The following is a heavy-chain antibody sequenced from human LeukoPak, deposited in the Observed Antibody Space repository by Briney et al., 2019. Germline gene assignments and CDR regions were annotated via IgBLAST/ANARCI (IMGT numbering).Heavy chain of an antibody. CDR3: ARTYSSSWGADAYAYNWFDP. CDR2: IYHSGST. J-gene: IGHJ5*02. CDR1: GYSISSGYY. V-gene: IGHV4-38-2*02. D-gene: IGHD6-13*01. Sequence: PSETLSLTCTVSGYSISSGYYWGWIRQPPGKGLEWIGSIYHSGSTYYNPSLKSRVTISVDTSKNQFSLKLSSVTAADTAVYYCARTYSSSWGADAYAYNWFDPWGQGTLVTVSS.